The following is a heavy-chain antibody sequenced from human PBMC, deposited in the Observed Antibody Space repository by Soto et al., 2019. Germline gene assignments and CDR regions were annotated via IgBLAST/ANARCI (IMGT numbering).Heavy chain of an antibody. V-gene: IGHV3-23*01. D-gene: IGHD3-3*01. CDR2: ISGSGGST. Sequence: KGLEWVSAISGSGGSTYYADSVKGRFTISRDNSKNTLYLQMNSLRAEDTAVYFFPTEDGIRWARTVSAFLLNRSSDL. CDR3: PTEDGIRWARTVSAFLLNRSSDL. J-gene: IGHJ2*01.